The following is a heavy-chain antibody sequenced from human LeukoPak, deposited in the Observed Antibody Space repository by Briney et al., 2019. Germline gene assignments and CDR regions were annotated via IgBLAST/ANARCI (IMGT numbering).Heavy chain of an antibody. D-gene: IGHD2-15*01. CDR1: GGSVSGYY. Sequence: PSETLSLTCVVSGGSVSGYYWGWIRQPPGRGLEWIGYGYYSGSTNYNPSFKSRITISVDTSRNQFSLQLSSVTDADTAVYYCARIHRYCSGGACYVLDNWGQGTLVAVSS. CDR2: GYYSGST. J-gene: IGHJ4*02. V-gene: IGHV4-59*02. CDR3: ARIHRYCSGGACYVLDN.